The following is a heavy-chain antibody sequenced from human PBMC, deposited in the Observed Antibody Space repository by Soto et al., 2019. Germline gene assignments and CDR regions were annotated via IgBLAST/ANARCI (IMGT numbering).Heavy chain of an antibody. V-gene: IGHV3-23*01. J-gene: IGHJ5*02. Sequence: EVQLFESGGGLVEPGESLRLSCAASGFIFKDFAMSWVRQAPGKGLEWVSTITTSDDITYSADSVRGRFTISRDNSANTLFLQMSSLRGDDTATYYCTKGDSSGYFDPSAGYSKTDQWGQGTLVTVSS. CDR3: TKGDSSGYFDPSAGYSKTDQ. CDR2: ITTSDDIT. D-gene: IGHD2-15*01. CDR1: GFIFKDFA.